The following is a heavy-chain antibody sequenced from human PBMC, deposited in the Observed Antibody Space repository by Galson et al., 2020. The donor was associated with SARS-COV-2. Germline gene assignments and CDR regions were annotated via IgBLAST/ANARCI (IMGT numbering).Heavy chain of an antibody. CDR2: MSSSGSTT. CDR1: GFTFSSYE. J-gene: IGHJ5*02. V-gene: IGHV3-48*03. D-gene: IGHD3-3*01. CDR3: ARGLFWSDYDAGGASGPRVDP. Sequence: GGSLRLSCAASGFTFSSYEMNWVRQAPGKGLEWVSYMSSSGSTTYYADSVKGRLTMSRDSAKNSVYLQMNSLRDEDTAVYYCARGLFWSDYDAGGASGPRVDPWGEGSLVAVSS.